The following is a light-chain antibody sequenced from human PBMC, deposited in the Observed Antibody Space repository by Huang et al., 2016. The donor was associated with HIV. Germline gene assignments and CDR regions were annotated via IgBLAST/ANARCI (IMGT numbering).Light chain of an antibody. Sequence: DVQMTQSPSSLSASVGDRVTITCRASQSISNFLNWYQQKPGKAPNLLIYGASSLQTGFPSRFIGSGSETDFSLTISSLQPEDFVTYYCLQTLNFPPTFGQGTKV. V-gene: IGKV1-39*01. CDR3: LQTLNFPPT. J-gene: IGKJ1*01. CDR1: QSISNF. CDR2: GAS.